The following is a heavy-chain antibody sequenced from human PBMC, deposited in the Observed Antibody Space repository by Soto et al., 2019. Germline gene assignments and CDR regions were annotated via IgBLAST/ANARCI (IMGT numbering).Heavy chain of an antibody. CDR1: GDIFSRQA. V-gene: IGHV1-3*01. J-gene: IGHJ5*02. CDR2: MNAGNGNT. Sequence: ASVKVSCTASGDIFSRQAIHWLRQAPGQSLEWMGWMNAGNGNTKYSQKFQGRVTITGDTSASTVYMELRGLRSEDTAVYYCANWVCRGGNCVNWFDPWGQGTLVTVSS. CDR3: ANWVCRGGNCVNWFDP. D-gene: IGHD2-15*01.